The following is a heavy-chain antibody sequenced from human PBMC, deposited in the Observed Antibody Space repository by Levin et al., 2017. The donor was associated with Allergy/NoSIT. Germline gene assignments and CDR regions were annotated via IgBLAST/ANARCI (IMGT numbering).Heavy chain of an antibody. J-gene: IGHJ4*02. D-gene: IGHD3-10*01. CDR3: AKSGWFGELSSYFDY. Sequence: GGSLRLSCAASGFTFSSYAMSWVRQAPGKGLEWVSAISGSGGSTYYADSVKGRFTISRDNSKNTLYLQMNSLRAEDTAVYYCAKSGWFGELSSYFDYWGQGTLVTVSS. V-gene: IGHV3-23*01. CDR1: GFTFSSYA. CDR2: ISGSGGST.